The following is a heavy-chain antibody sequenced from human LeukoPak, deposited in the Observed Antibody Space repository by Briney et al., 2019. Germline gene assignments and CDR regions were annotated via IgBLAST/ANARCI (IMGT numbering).Heavy chain of an antibody. J-gene: IGHJ4*02. D-gene: IGHD6-19*01. V-gene: IGHV1-69*13. CDR3: ARMSSGTEGPIDY. Sequence: GASVKVSCKASGGTFSDYALNWVRQAPGQGLEWMGGIIPIFGTANYAQKFQGRVTITADESTSTAYMELSSLRSEDTAVYYCARMSSGTEGPIDYWGQGTLVTVSS. CDR1: GGTFSDYA. CDR2: IIPIFGTA.